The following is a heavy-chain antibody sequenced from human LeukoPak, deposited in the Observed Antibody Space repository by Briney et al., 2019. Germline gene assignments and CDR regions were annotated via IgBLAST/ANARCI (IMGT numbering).Heavy chain of an antibody. Sequence: SVKVSCKASGGTFSSYAISWVRQAPGQGLEWMGGIIPIFGTANYAQKFQGRVTITADESTSTAYMELSSLRSEDTAVYYCASHPVVPAAKDVDTAMVTSFDYWGQETLVTVSS. CDR1: GGTFSSYA. CDR2: IIPIFGTA. CDR3: ASHPVVPAAKDVDTAMVTSFDY. J-gene: IGHJ4*02. D-gene: IGHD5-18*01. V-gene: IGHV1-69*13.